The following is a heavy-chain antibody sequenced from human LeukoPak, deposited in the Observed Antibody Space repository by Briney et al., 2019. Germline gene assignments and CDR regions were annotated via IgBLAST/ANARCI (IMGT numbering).Heavy chain of an antibody. CDR3: ARDDRIAAAGKGLDY. J-gene: IGHJ4*02. D-gene: IGHD6-13*01. Sequence: GASVKVSCKASGYTFTSYGISWVRQAPGQGLEWMGWISAYNGNTNYAQKLQGRVTMTTDTSTSTAYMELRSLRSDDTAVYYCARDDRIAAAGKGLDYWGQGTLVTASS. CDR1: GYTFTSYG. V-gene: IGHV1-18*01. CDR2: ISAYNGNT.